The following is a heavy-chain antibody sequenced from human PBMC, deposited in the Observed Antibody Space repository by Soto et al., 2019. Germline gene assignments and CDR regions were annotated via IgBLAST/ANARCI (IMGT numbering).Heavy chain of an antibody. Sequence: ASVKVSCKASGYTFTNYGITWVRQAPGQGLEWMGWISAYNGDTHYTQRLQGRVTMTTDTSTSTAYMELRGLRSDDTAVYYCAKGGLGDCSTTSCLFHFDYWGLGALVTVSS. D-gene: IGHD2-2*01. V-gene: IGHV1-18*01. CDR2: ISAYNGDT. CDR3: AKGGLGDCSTTSCLFHFDY. J-gene: IGHJ4*02. CDR1: GYTFTNYG.